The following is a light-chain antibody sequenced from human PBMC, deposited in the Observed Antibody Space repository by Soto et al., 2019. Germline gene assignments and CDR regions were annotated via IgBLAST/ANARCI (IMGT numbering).Light chain of an antibody. CDR3: AAWDDSLNGYV. CDR2: SNN. Sequence: QSALSQPPSASGTRGRRVVISCYGSSSHIGSNTVNWYTQLPGTAPTLLIYSNNHRPSGVPDRFSGSKSGTSASLAISGLHSDDEAEYYCAAWDDSLNGYVFATGTKVTVL. CDR1: SSHIGSNT. J-gene: IGLJ1*01. V-gene: IGLV1-44*01.